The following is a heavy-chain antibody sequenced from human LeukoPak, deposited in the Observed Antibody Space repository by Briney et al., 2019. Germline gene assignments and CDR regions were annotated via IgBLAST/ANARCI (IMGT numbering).Heavy chain of an antibody. J-gene: IGHJ4*02. Sequence: GGSLRLSCEASGFNFSTNGMHWVRQAPGKGLEWVSFIRFDGTKTFYGDSVRGRFTISRDNSKNTLYLQLGSLRGDDTAVYYCARDFDDVSGNYYYIPDYWGQGTLVTVSS. V-gene: IGHV3-30*02. CDR1: GFNFSTNG. CDR3: ARDFDDVSGNYYYIPDY. D-gene: IGHD3-10*01. CDR2: IRFDGTKT.